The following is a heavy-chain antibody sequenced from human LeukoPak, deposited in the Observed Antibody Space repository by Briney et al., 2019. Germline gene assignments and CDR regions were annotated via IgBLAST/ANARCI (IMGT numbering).Heavy chain of an antibody. CDR1: GFTFSSYG. V-gene: IGHV3-23*01. CDR3: ARDFGSITNTIGRY. D-gene: IGHD1-26*01. CDR2: ISGSGGST. Sequence: GGTLRLSCAASGFTFSSYGMNWVRQAPGRGLEWVSAISGSGGSTYYADSVKGRFTISRDNSKNTLYLQMNSLRAEDTALYHCARDFGSITNTIGRYWGQGSLVTVSS. J-gene: IGHJ4*02.